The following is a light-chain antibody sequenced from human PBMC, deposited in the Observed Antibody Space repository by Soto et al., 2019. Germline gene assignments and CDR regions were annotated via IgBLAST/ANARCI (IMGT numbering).Light chain of an antibody. J-gene: IGKJ1*01. Sequence: EIVLTQSPGTLSLSPGERATLSCRASQSLSSSYLAWYQQKPGQAPRLLIYGTSIRATGIPDRFSGSGSGTDFTLTITRLEPEDFAVYFCLQYGGLPRTFGQGTKVEIK. CDR1: QSLSSSY. V-gene: IGKV3-20*01. CDR3: LQYGGLPRT. CDR2: GTS.